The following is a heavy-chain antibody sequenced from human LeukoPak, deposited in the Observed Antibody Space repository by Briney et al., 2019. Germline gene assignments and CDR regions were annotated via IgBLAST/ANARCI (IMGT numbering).Heavy chain of an antibody. CDR2: TSSSSSYK. V-gene: IGHV3-21*04. D-gene: IGHD3-22*01. Sequence: GGSLRLSCAVSGFTFGSYSMNWVRQAPGKGLEWVSSTSSSSSYKYYADSVKGRFTISRDNAKNSLYLQMNSLRAEDTAVYYCARGGDDSRGYYPYYFDYWGQGTLVTVSS. J-gene: IGHJ4*02. CDR3: ARGGDDSRGYYPYYFDY. CDR1: GFTFGSYS.